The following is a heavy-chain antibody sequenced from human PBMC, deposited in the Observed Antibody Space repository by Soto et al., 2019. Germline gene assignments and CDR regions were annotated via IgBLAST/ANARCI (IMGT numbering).Heavy chain of an antibody. D-gene: IGHD3-22*01. J-gene: IGHJ4*02. Sequence: EVQLVESGGGLVKPGESLRLSCAASGFHFTDAWMAWVRQAPGKGLEWVGRIKSKGSGGTTDIAAPVRGRFILSRDDSNNMVYLQMNSLKTEDTGMYYCSGDRSAYYRLDDWGQGTLVTVSS. CDR2: IKSKGSGGTT. V-gene: IGHV3-15*01. CDR3: SGDRSAYYRLDD. CDR1: GFHFTDAW.